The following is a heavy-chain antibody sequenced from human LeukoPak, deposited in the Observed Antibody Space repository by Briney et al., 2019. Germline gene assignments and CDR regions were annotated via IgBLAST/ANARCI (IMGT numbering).Heavy chain of an antibody. CDR1: GFTFSSYG. J-gene: IGHJ4*02. CDR2: IWYDGSNK. Sequence: PGGSLRLSCAASGFTFSSYGMHWVRQAPGKGLEWVAVIWYDGSNKYYADSVKGRFTISRDNSKNTLYLQMNSLRAEDTAVYYCAREGYDYVWGSYRHYYFDYWGQGTLVTVSS. D-gene: IGHD3-16*02. V-gene: IGHV3-33*01. CDR3: AREGYDYVWGSYRHYYFDY.